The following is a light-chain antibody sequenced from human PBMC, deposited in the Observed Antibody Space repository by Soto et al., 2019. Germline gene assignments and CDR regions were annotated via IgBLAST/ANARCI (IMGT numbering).Light chain of an antibody. Sequence: EIVLTHSPGTLSLFPWEVATLSCRASQNIHTNLAWYQQKPGQAPRLLFYGASTGATGLPARFSGSGSGTEFTLTINSLQTEDCAVYYCQQYDNWPRTFGQGTRLEIK. CDR2: GAS. CDR1: QNIHTN. J-gene: IGKJ5*01. V-gene: IGKV3-15*01. CDR3: QQYDNWPRT.